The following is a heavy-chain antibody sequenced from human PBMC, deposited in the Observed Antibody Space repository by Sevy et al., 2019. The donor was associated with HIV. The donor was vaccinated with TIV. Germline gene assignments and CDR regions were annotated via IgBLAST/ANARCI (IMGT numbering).Heavy chain of an antibody. D-gene: IGHD5-18*01. V-gene: IGHV4-38-2*01. Sequence: SETLSLTCGVSSYSISSGYYWGWIRQPPGKGLEWIGSIYHSGSTYSHPSLKSRVTISVDTYKNQFSLKLSSVTAADTAVYYCARGGYTYGKGYFDYWGQGTLVTVSS. J-gene: IGHJ4*02. CDR3: ARGGYTYGKGYFDY. CDR1: SYSISSGYY. CDR2: IYHSGST.